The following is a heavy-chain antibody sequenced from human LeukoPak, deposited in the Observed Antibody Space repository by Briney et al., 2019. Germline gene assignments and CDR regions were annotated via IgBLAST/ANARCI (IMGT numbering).Heavy chain of an antibody. CDR1: GGTFSSYA. V-gene: IGHV1-69*05. D-gene: IGHD3-16*01. CDR3: ASGGGYYYYYYMDV. J-gene: IGHJ6*03. Sequence: SVKVSCKASGGTFSSYAISWVRQAPGQGLEWMGGIIPIFGTANYAQKFQGRVTITTDESTSTAYMELSSLRSEDTAVYYCASGGGYYYYYYMDVWGKGTTVTISS. CDR2: IIPIFGTA.